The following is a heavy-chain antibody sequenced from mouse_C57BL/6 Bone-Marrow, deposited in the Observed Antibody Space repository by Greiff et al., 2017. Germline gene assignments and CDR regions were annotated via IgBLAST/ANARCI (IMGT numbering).Heavy chain of an antibody. J-gene: IGHJ4*01. V-gene: IGHV5-6*01. CDR2: IGSGGSYT. CDR3: ARHRFAMDY. Sequence: EVQVVESGGDLVKPGGSLKLSCAASGFTFGSYAMSWFRRPPYKSLGWLATIGSGGSYTDYPDSVKGRFTISRDNAKNTLYLQMSSLKSEDTAMYYCARHRFAMDYWGQGTSVTVSS. CDR1: GFTFGSYA.